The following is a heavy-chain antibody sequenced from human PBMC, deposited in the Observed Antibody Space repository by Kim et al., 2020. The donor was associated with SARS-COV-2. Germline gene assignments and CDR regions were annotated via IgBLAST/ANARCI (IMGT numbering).Heavy chain of an antibody. D-gene: IGHD3-22*01. J-gene: IGHJ4*02. CDR3: ARVSSSGNYLFDY. V-gene: IGHV4-31*02. Sequence: YNPSLKSRVTISVDTSKNQFYLKLSSVTAADTAVYYCARVSSSGNYLFDYWGQGTLVSVSS.